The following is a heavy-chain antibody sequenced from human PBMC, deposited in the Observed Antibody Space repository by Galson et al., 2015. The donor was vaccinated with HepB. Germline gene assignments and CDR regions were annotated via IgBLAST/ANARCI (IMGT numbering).Heavy chain of an antibody. J-gene: IGHJ6*02. D-gene: IGHD3-16*01. CDR3: AMTLRLYYYGMDV. V-gene: IGHV3-48*04. Sequence: SLRLSCAGSEFIFSSYSMNWVRQAPGKGPEWLAFISSDSKTIYYADSVRGQFTISRDNAKNSLYLQMNNLRAEDTAVYYCAMTLRLYYYGMDVWGQGTTVSVSS. CDR1: EFIFSSYS. CDR2: ISSDSKTI.